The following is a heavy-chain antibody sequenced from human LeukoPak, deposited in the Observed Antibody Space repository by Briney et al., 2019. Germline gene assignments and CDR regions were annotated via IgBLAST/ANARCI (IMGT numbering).Heavy chain of an antibody. CDR1: GFTFSSVA. D-gene: IGHD2-2*01. CDR3: AKDISPGSNAFDL. CDR2: LSGGGTST. Sequence: QSGESLRLSCAVSGFTFSSVAMSWVRQAPGKGLEWVSTLSGGGTSTYYADSVEGRFTISRDNAKNTLYLQMNSLRAEDTAVYYCAKDISPGSNAFDLWGRGTMVTVSS. J-gene: IGHJ3*01. V-gene: IGHV3-23*01.